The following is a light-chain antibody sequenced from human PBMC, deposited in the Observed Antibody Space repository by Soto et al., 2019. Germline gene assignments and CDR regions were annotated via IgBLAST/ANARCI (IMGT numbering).Light chain of an antibody. V-gene: IGKV1-5*03. CDR1: QRTSGW. J-gene: IGKJ2*01. CDR2: KAS. Sequence: EMQLTQSPSPLSAFVVARVTITCRARQRTSGWLAWYQQKPGRAPKLLIYKASSLESGVPSRFSGSGSETEFTLTISSLQPDDSATYYCQQYNSLYTFGQGTKVDI. CDR3: QQYNSLYT.